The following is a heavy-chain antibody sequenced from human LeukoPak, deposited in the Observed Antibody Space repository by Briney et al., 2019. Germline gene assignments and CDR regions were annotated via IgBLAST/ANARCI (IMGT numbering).Heavy chain of an antibody. CDR2: ISGSGGST. D-gene: IGHD3-16*02. V-gene: IGHV3-23*01. CDR3: AKGRRAMITFGGVIAY. Sequence: PGGSLRLSCAAPGFTFSSYAMSWVRQAPGKGLEWVSAISGSGGSTYYADSVKGRFTISRDNSKNTLYLQMNSLRAEDTAVYYCAKGRRAMITFGGVIAYWGQGTLVTVSS. J-gene: IGHJ4*02. CDR1: GFTFSSYA.